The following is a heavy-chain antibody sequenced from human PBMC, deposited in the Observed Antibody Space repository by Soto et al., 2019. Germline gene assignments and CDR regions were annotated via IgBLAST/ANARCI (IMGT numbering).Heavy chain of an antibody. CDR1: GGSISISSYY. CDR2: IYYSGST. Sequence: PSETLSLTCTVSGGSISISSYYWGWIRQPPGKGLEWIGSIYYSGSTYYNPSLKSRVTISVDTSKNQFSLKLSSVTAADTAVYYCASLHVYYGMDVWGQGTTVTVSS. J-gene: IGHJ6*02. V-gene: IGHV4-39*01. CDR3: ASLHVYYGMDV.